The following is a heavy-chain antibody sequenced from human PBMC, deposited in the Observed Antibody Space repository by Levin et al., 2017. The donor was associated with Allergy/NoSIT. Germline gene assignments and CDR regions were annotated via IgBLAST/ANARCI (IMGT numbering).Heavy chain of an antibody. CDR3: AREGVWIGGAFDI. D-gene: IGHD3-10*01. J-gene: IGHJ3*02. V-gene: IGHV3-48*01. Sequence: GGSLRLSCAASGFTFSSYSMNWVRQAPGKGLEWVSYISSSSSTIYYADSVKGRFTISRDNAKNSLYLQMNSLRAEDTAVYYCAREGVWIGGAFDIWGQGTMVTVSS. CDR2: ISSSSSTI. CDR1: GFTFSSYS.